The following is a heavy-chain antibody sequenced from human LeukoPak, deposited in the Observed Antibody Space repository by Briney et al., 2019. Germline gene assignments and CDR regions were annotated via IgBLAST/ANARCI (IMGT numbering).Heavy chain of an antibody. CDR1: GGSISSGSYY. Sequence: SQTLSLTCTVSGGSISSGSYYWSWIRQPAGKGLEWIGRIYTSGSTNYNPSLKSRVTISVDTSKNQFSLKLSSVTAADTAVYYCARYAEGDWFDPWGQGTLVTVSS. V-gene: IGHV4-61*02. CDR3: ARYAEGDWFDP. CDR2: IYTSGST. J-gene: IGHJ5*02.